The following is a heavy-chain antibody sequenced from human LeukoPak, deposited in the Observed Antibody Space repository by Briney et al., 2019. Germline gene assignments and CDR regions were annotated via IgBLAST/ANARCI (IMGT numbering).Heavy chain of an antibody. D-gene: IGHD6-6*01. CDR2: MNPNSGNT. CDR3: AIQLAARPAGGWFDP. V-gene: IGHV1-8*01. CDR1: GYTFTSYN. Sequence: ASVKVSCKASGYTFTSYNINWVRQATGQGLEWMGWMNPNSGNTGYAQKFQGRVTMTRNTSISTAYMELSSLRSEDTAVYYCAIQLAARPAGGWFDPWGQGTLVTVSS. J-gene: IGHJ5*02.